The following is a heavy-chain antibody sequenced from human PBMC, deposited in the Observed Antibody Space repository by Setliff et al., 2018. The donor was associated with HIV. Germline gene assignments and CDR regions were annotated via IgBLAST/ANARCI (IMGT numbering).Heavy chain of an antibody. CDR3: ARTYYNLWSGDYYHYGMDV. J-gene: IGHJ6*02. CDR1: GYTFTSYY. Sequence: ASVKVSCKASGYTFTSYYMHWVRQAPGQGLEWMGIINPSGGSTSYAQKFQGRVTMTRDTSTSTVYMELNSLRSEDTAVDYCARTYYNLWSGDYYHYGMDVWGQGTTVTVSS. V-gene: IGHV1-46*01. CDR2: INPSGGST. D-gene: IGHD3-3*01.